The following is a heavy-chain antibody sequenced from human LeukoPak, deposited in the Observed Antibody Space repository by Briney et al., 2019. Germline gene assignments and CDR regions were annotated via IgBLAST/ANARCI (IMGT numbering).Heavy chain of an antibody. V-gene: IGHV4-61*02. CDR1: GGSISGGSYY. CDR3: ARGSWFGDFVDY. D-gene: IGHD3-10*01. J-gene: IGHJ4*02. Sequence: SQTLSLTCTVSGGSISGGSYYWSWIRQPAGKGLEWIGRIYTSGSTNYNPSLKSRVTISVDTSKNQFSLKLSSVTAADTAVYYCARGSWFGDFVDYWGQGTLVTVSS. CDR2: IYTSGST.